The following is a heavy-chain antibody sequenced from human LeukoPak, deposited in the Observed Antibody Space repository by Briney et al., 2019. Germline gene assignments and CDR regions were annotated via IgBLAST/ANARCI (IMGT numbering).Heavy chain of an antibody. CDR2: IKEDGSEK. CDR1: GSMFSAYW. D-gene: IGHD3-9*01. CDR3: GTVAAGYYFDN. V-gene: IGHV3-7*05. Sequence: PGGSLRLSCAASGSMFSAYWMSWVRQAPGKGLEWVANIKEDGSEKYYVESVKGRFTISRDNTKKSLYLQMNSLRAEDTAVYYCGTVAAGYYFDNWGQGTLVTVSS. J-gene: IGHJ4*02.